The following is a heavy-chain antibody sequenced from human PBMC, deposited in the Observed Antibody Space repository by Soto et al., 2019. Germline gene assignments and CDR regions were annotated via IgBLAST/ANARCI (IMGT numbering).Heavy chain of an antibody. J-gene: IGHJ4*02. CDR2: ISYEGSIQ. V-gene: IGHV3-30*03. CDR1: GFTFSTYG. CDR3: ARTKVTFGGVIVPIDY. Sequence: QVQLVESGGGVVQPGRSLRLYCEGSGFTFSTYGMHWVRQAPGKGLEWVAVISYEGSIQFYADSVKDRFTISRDNSKNTVYLQMNSLRPDDTAVYYCARTKVTFGGVIVPIDYWGQGSLVTVSS. D-gene: IGHD3-16*02.